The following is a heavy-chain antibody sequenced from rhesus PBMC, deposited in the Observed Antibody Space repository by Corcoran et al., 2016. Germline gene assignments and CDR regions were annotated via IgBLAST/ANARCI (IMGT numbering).Heavy chain of an antibody. V-gene: IGHV4-147*01. CDR3: ASAYGLDS. Sequence: QVQLQESGPGLVKPSETLSLTCAVSGGSISSNYWNWIRQPPGKGLEWIGRIYGGRGIARYNPSLTSRVTVSADASKNQFSRKLSSVTAADTAVYYCASAYGLDSWGQGVVVTVSS. J-gene: IGHJ6*01. CDR1: GGSISSNY. CDR2: IYGGRGIA.